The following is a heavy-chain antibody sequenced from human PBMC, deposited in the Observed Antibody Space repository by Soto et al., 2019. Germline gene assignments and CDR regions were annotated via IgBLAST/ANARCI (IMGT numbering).Heavy chain of an antibody. CDR3: AREVPVYTPPFGY. V-gene: IGHV1-69*19. CDR1: GGTFNTYA. CDR2: ISPMFGAA. Sequence: QVQLVQSGAEMKKPGSSVKVSCQSSGGTFNTYAMNWVRQAPGQGPEWMGDISPMFGAANYAPKFQGRVTITPDGYTGTSYMQLSSLTSEGTALYFCAREVPVYTPPFGYLGQGTLVTVSS. J-gene: IGHJ4*02.